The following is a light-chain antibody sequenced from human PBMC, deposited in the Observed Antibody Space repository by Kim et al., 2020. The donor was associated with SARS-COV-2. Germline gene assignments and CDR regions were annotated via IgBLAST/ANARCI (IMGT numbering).Light chain of an antibody. CDR1: QGVGSN. Sequence: EIVMTQSPAPLSVSPGEKVTLSCRASQGVGSNLAWYQQKPDQAPRLLIYAASARATGLPDRFSGSGSGTEFTLTITGLQSEDFAIYYCQQYHNWPPLTFGGGTKVDIK. J-gene: IGKJ4*01. CDR2: AAS. V-gene: IGKV3-15*01. CDR3: QQYHNWPPLT.